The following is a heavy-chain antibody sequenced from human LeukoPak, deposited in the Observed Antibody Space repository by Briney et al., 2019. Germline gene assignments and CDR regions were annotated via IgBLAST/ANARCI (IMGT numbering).Heavy chain of an antibody. Sequence: GASVKVSCKASGYTFTSYDINWVRQATGQGLEWMGWMNPNSGNTGYAQKFQGRVTMTRNTSISTAYMELSSLRSEDTAVYYCARTTVGGVRGRKTYYFDYWGQGTLVTVSS. D-gene: IGHD1-26*01. J-gene: IGHJ4*02. CDR1: GYTFTSYD. CDR3: ARTTVGGVRGRKTYYFDY. V-gene: IGHV1-8*01. CDR2: MNPNSGNT.